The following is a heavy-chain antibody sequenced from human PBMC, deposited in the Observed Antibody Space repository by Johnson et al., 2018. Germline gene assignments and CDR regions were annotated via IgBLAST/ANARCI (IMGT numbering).Heavy chain of an antibody. CDR2: ISYDESNK. D-gene: IGHD2-15*01. J-gene: IGHJ1*01. Sequence: QVQLVQSGGGVVQPGRSLRLSCAASGFNFSTYAMHWVRQAPGKGLEWVSVISYDESNKDYADSVKGRLTISRDNSKNTLYLEMNSLRVEDTAVYYCAKDDRPTLRPAAYFQHWGQGTLVTVSS. CDR3: AKDDRPTLRPAAYFQH. CDR1: GFNFSTYA. V-gene: IGHV3-30*18.